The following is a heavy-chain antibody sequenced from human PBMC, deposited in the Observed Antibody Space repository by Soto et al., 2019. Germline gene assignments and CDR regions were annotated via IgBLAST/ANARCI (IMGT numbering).Heavy chain of an antibody. CDR2: ISWNSGDV. J-gene: IGHJ5*02. V-gene: IGHV3-9*01. Sequence: DVQLVESGGGLVQPGRSLRLSCAASGFMFDDFAMHWVRQAPGKGLEWVSGISWNSGDVAYADSVKGRFTISRDNAKHSMYLHLNSLRPEDTALYYCAKAPNVVTHWFDPWGQGTLVTVSS. CDR1: GFMFDDFA. CDR3: AKAPNVVTHWFDP. D-gene: IGHD3-22*01.